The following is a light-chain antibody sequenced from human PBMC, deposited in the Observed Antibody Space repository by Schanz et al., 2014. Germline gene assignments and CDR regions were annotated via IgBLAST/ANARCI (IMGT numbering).Light chain of an antibody. J-gene: IGKJ5*01. CDR1: QSVSSSY. CDR2: DAS. Sequence: EIVMTQSPATLSVSPGATVTLSCRASQSVSSSYLAWYQQKPGQAPRLLIYDASNRATGIPARFGGSGSGTDFTLTISSLEPEDFAVYYCQQRSSWPITFGQGTRLEIK. CDR3: QQRSSWPIT. V-gene: IGKV3D-20*02.